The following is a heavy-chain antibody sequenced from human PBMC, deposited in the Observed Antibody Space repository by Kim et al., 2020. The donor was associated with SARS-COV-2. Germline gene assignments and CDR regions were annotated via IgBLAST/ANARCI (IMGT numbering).Heavy chain of an antibody. CDR3: AIGFTGPPPHG. J-gene: IGHJ4*02. D-gene: IGHD2-8*02. CDR2: ISSTSTI. Sequence: GGSLRLSCAASGFTFSSYNMNWVRQAPGKGLEWISSISSTSTIDYADSVKGRFTISRDNAKHSLYLQMNSLRDEDTALYYCAIGFTGPPPHGRGQGTLVTVSS. CDR1: GFTFSSYN. V-gene: IGHV3-48*02.